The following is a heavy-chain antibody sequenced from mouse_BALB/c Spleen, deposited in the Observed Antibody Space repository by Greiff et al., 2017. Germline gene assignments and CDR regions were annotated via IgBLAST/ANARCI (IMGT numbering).Heavy chain of an antibody. D-gene: IGHD2-4*01. Sequence: EVKLVESGPSLVKPSQTLSLTCSVTGVSITSGYWNWIRKFPGNKLEYMGYISYSGSTYYNPSLKSRISITRDTSKNQYYLQLNSVTTEDTATYYCARFPSTMITWFAYWGQGTLVTVSA. V-gene: IGHV3-8*02. CDR2: ISYSGST. CDR1: GVSITSGY. CDR3: ARFPSTMITWFAY. J-gene: IGHJ3*01.